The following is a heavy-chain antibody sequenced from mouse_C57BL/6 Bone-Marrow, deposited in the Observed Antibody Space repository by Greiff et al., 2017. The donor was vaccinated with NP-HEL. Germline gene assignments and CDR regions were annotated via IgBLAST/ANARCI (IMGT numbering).Heavy chain of an antibody. CDR3: VRQGYEGYYLDY. Sequence: DVMLVESGGGLVQPKGSLKLSCAASGFSFNTYAMNWVRQAPGKGLEWVARIRSKSNNYATYYADSLKDRFTISRDDSESMLYLQKNNWKTEDTAMYYCVRQGYEGYYLDYWGQGTTLTVSS. V-gene: IGHV10-1*01. CDR2: IRSKSNNYAT. D-gene: IGHD2-3*01. J-gene: IGHJ2*01. CDR1: GFSFNTYA.